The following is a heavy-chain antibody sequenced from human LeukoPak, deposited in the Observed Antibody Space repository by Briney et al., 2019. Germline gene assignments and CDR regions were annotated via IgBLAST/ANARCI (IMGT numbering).Heavy chain of an antibody. D-gene: IGHD3-22*01. CDR3: ARQPEKYYYDSSGYYQNNWFDP. CDR2: IYNSGST. CDR1: GGSISSGSYY. J-gene: IGHJ5*02. Sequence: SETLSLTCTVSGGSISSGSYYWSWIRQPAGKGLEWIGRIYNSGSTNYNPSLKSRVTISVDTSKNQFSLKLSSVTAADTAVYYCARQPEKYYYDSSGYYQNNWFDPWGQGTLVTVSS. V-gene: IGHV4-61*02.